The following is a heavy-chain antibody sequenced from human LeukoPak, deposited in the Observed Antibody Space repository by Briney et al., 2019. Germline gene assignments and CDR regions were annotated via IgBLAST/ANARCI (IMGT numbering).Heavy chain of an antibody. CDR3: AKDTLDGDYVRAFDI. Sequence: PGGSLRLSCAASGFTFSSYTMNWVRLAPGKGLEWVSSISSSSTYIYYADSLKGRFTISRDNAKNSVYLQMSRLRAEDTAVYYCAKDTLDGDYVRAFDIWGQGTMVTVSS. J-gene: IGHJ3*02. V-gene: IGHV3-21*01. CDR1: GFTFSSYT. CDR2: ISSSSTYI. D-gene: IGHD4-17*01.